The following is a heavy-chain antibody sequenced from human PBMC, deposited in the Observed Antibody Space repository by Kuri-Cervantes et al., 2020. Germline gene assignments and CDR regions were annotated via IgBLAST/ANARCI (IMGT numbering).Heavy chain of an antibody. CDR1: GGSISSGGYY. V-gene: IGHV4-31*01. J-gene: IGHJ4*02. Sequence: SETLSLTCTVSGGSISSGGYYWSWIRQSPGRGLEWIGYIYYSGSTYYSPSLKSLITISVDTSKNQFSLKLSSVAAADTAVYYCARAPFDWRFDYWGQGTLVTVSS. CDR3: ARAPFDWRFDY. D-gene: IGHD3-9*01. CDR2: IYYSGST.